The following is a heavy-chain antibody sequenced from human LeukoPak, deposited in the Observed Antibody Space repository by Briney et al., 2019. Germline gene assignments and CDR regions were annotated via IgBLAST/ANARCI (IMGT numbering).Heavy chain of an antibody. CDR3: ARVRGYYGDYHLFDY. V-gene: IGHV3-30-3*01. D-gene: IGHD4-17*01. J-gene: IGHJ4*02. Sequence: PGGSLRLSCAASGFTFSSYAMQWVRQAPGKGLEWVAVISYDGSNKYYADSVKGRFTISRDNSKNTLYLQMNSLRSEDTAVYYCARVRGYYGDYHLFDYWGQGTLVTVSS. CDR2: ISYDGSNK. CDR1: GFTFSSYA.